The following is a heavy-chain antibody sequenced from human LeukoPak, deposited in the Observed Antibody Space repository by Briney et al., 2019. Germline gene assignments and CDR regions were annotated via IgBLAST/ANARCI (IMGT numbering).Heavy chain of an antibody. D-gene: IGHD5-18*01. Sequence: SETLSLTCAVSGDSISSSDWWSWVRQPPGRGLGWIGEIFHSGSTNYNPSLKSRVTISVDKSKNQFSLKLSSVTAADTAVYYCARGIRGYSFGLVFDYWGQGTLVTVSS. V-gene: IGHV4-4*02. J-gene: IGHJ4*02. CDR2: IFHSGST. CDR1: GDSISSSDW. CDR3: ARGIRGYSFGLVFDY.